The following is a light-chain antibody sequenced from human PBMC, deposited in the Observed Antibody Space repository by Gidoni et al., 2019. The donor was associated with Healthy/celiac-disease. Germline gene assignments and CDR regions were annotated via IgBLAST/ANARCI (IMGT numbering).Light chain of an antibody. CDR2: DAS. CDR3: QQRSNWPT. V-gene: IGKV3-11*01. J-gene: IGKJ1*01. CDR1: QSVSSY. Sequence: DIVLTQSPATLSLSPGETASQSVSSYLAWYQQKPGQAPRLLIYDASNRATGIPARFSGSGSGTDFTLTISSLEPEDFAVYYCQQRSNWPTFGQGTKVEIK.